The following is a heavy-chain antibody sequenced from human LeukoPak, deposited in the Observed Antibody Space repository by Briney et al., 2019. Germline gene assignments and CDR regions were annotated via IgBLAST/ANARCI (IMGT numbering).Heavy chain of an antibody. CDR1: GVSISSYY. CDR2: IYYSGNT. Sequence: SETLSLTCTVSGVSISSYYWSWIRQPPGKGLEWIGYIYYSGNTNYNPSLKSRVTISVDTSKNQFSLKLSSVTAADTAVYYCASYSGSYTHGFDIWGQGTMVTVSS. CDR3: ASYSGSYTHGFDI. V-gene: IGHV4-59*01. D-gene: IGHD1-26*01. J-gene: IGHJ3*02.